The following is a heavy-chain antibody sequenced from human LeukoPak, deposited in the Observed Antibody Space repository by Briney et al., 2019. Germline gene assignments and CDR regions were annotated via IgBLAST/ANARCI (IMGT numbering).Heavy chain of an antibody. CDR1: GYSISSGYY. V-gene: IGHV4-38-2*02. CDR2: LYHSGST. Sequence: SETLSLTCTVSGYSISSGYYWGWIRQPPGKGLEWIGSLYHSGSTYYIPSVQIRVTISVDTSKNQFSLKLSSVTAADTAVYYCARGLLVRGVIITYGMDVWGQGTTVTVSS. D-gene: IGHD3-10*01. J-gene: IGHJ6*02. CDR3: ARGLLVRGVIITYGMDV.